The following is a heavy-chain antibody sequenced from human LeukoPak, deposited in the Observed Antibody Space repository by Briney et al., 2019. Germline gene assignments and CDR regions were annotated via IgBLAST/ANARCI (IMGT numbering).Heavy chain of an antibody. CDR2: IYYSGST. V-gene: IGHV4-4*02. CDR3: ARGGDYYDSSGYYDY. Sequence: SGTLSLTCAVSGGSISSSNWWSWVRQPPGKGLEWIGYIYYSGSTNYNPSLKSRVTISVDTSKNQFSLKLSSVTAADTAVYYCARGGDYYDSSGYYDYWGQGTLVTVSS. CDR1: GGSISSSNW. J-gene: IGHJ4*02. D-gene: IGHD3-22*01.